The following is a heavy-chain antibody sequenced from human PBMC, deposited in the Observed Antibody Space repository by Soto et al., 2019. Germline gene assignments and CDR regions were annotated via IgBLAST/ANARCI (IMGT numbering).Heavy chain of an antibody. CDR2: MCNSPQDI. CDR3: ARVPYCISTSCYYDWFDP. CDR1: GFDFSITC. D-gene: IGHD2-2*01. J-gene: IGHJ5*02. Sequence: SCSFSGFDFSITCMSWIRQAPGKGLEWVSHMCNSPQDIKYADSVRGRFIISRDNAKNSLYLQMNSLRAEDTAVYYCARVPYCISTSCYYDWFDPWGQGTLVTVSS. V-gene: IGHV3-11*06.